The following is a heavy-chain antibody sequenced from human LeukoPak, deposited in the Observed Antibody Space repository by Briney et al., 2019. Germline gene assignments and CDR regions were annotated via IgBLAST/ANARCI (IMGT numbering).Heavy chain of an antibody. CDR3: ARSLTTVIHYFDY. V-gene: IGHV4-30-2*01. D-gene: IGHD4-11*01. CDR1: GGSISSGGYY. J-gene: IGHJ4*02. CDR2: IYHSGST. Sequence: PSQTXSLTCAVSGGSISSGGYYWSWIRQPPGKGLEWIGYIYHSGSTYYNPSLKSRVTISVDRSKNQFSLKLSSVTAADTAVYYCARSLTTVIHYFDYWGQGTLVTVSS.